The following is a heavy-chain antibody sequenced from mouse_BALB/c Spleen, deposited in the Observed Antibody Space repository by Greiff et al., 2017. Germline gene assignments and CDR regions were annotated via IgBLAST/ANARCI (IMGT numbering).Heavy chain of an antibody. CDR3: ARGIFTTTYVFDY. D-gene: IGHD1-1*01. Sequence: VHVKQSGAELVKPGASVKLSCTASGFNIKDTYMHWVKQRPEQGLEWIGRIDPANGNTKYDPKFQGKATITADTSSNTAYLQLSSLTSEDTAVYYCARGIFTTTYVFDYWGQGTTLTVSS. CDR2: IDPANGNT. J-gene: IGHJ2*01. CDR1: GFNIKDTY. V-gene: IGHV14-3*02.